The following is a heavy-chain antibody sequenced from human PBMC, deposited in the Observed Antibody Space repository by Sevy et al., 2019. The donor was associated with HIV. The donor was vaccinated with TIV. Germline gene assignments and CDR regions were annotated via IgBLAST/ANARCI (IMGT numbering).Heavy chain of an antibody. J-gene: IGHJ6*02. D-gene: IGHD1-26*01. CDR3: AGLCGSYYSCNYYYGMDV. CDR1: GGSISSYY. CDR2: IYYSGST. V-gene: IGHV4-59*12. Sequence: SETLSLTCTVSGGSISSYYWNWIRQPPGKGLEWIGYIYYSGSTNYNPSLKSRVTISVDTSTNQFSLKLTSVTAADTAGYFCAGLCGSYYSCNYYYGMDVWGQGTTVTVSS.